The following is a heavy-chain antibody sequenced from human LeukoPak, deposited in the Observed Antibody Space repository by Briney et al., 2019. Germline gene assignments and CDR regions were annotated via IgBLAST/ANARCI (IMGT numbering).Heavy chain of an antibody. CDR2: IKQDGSQT. D-gene: IGHD6-13*01. J-gene: IGHJ4*02. Sequence: GGSLRLSCLASGFSFSSYWMNWVRQAQGKGPAWLANIKQDGSQTYYVDSVKGRFTITRDNAKNSLYLQMNSLRAGDTAVYYCATDAVGDSWSDYWGQGTLVTVSS. CDR3: ATDAVGDSWSDY. V-gene: IGHV3-7*01. CDR1: GFSFSSYW.